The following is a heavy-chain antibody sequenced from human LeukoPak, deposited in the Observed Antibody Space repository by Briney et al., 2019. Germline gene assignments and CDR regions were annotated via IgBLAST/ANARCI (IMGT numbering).Heavy chain of an antibody. CDR3: AKRLWFGEFPYYFDY. V-gene: IGHV3-66*01. CDR2: IYSGGST. Sequence: GGSLRLSCAASGFTVSSNYMSWVRQAPGKGLEWVSVIYSGGSTYYADSVKGRFTISRDNSKNTLYLQMNSLRAEDTAVYYCAKRLWFGEFPYYFDYWGQGTLVTVSS. CDR1: GFTVSSNY. J-gene: IGHJ4*02. D-gene: IGHD3-10*01.